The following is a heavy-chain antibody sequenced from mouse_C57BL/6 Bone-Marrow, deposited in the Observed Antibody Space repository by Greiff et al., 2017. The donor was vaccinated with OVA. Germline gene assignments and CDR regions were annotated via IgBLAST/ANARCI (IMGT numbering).Heavy chain of an antibody. CDR1: GFNIKDDY. J-gene: IGHJ2*01. CDR3: TSYSNVDY. Sequence: EVQLQQSGAELVRPGASVKLSCTASGFNIKDDYMHWVKQRPEQGLEWIGWIDPENGDTEYASKFQGKATITADTSSNTAYLQISSLTSEDTDVYYCTSYSNVDYWGQGTTLTVSS. V-gene: IGHV14-4*01. CDR2: IDPENGDT. D-gene: IGHD2-5*01.